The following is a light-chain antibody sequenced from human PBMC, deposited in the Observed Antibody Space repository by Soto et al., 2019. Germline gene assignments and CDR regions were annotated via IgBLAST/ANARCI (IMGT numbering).Light chain of an antibody. J-gene: IGLJ3*02. CDR1: STDVGYYNY. Sequence: QSALSQPASVSGSPGQSITISCTGTSTDVGYYNYVSWYQQHPGQAPKLMISEVTTRPSGVSDRFSGSKSGNTASLTISRLQAEDEAHYYCSSYTTAYTQVFGGGTQLTVL. CDR3: SSYTTAYTQV. V-gene: IGLV2-14*01. CDR2: EVT.